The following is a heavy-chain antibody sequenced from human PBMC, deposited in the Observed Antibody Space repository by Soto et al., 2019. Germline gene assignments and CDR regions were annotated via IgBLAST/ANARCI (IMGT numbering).Heavy chain of an antibody. Sequence: PSETLSLTCTVSGGSISSGGYYWSWIRQHPGKGLEWIGYIYYSGSTYYNPSLKSRVTISVDTSKNQFSLKLSSVTAADTAVYYCARVGGRNVAFDTWGQGTMVTVSS. CDR2: IYYSGST. V-gene: IGHV4-31*03. J-gene: IGHJ3*02. CDR1: GGSISSGGYY. CDR3: ARVGGRNVAFDT.